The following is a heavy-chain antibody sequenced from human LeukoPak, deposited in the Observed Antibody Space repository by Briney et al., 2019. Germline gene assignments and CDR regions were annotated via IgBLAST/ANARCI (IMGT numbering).Heavy chain of an antibody. D-gene: IGHD1-14*01. V-gene: IGHV4-38-2*01. J-gene: IGHJ3*02. CDR3: ARPRPKAGDLDI. CDR1: GYSISSGYY. Sequence: PSETLSLTCAVSGYSISSGYYWGWIRPPPGKGRGWIGIIYHSGSTYYNPSLKRRVTISVDTSKNQFSLKLGSVTAADTAVYYCARPRPKAGDLDIWGQGTMVTVSS. CDR2: IYHSGST.